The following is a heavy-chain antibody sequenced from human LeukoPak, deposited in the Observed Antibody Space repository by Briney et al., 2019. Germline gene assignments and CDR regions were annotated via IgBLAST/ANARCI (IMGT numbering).Heavy chain of an antibody. CDR2: IRDDGGLK. D-gene: IGHD7-27*01. CDR3: ARDLPWGYFDY. V-gene: IGHV3-7*01. J-gene: IGHJ4*02. CDR1: GFTFSGYW. Sequence: PGGSLRLSCTVSGFTFSGYWMSWVRQAPGKGLEWVANIRDDGGLKNYVDSVKGRFIISRDNAKNSVSLQMNSLRAEDTAVYYCARDLPWGYFDYWGQGTLVTVSS.